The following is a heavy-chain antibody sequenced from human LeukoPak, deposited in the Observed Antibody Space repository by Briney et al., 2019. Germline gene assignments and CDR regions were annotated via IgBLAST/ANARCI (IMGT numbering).Heavy chain of an antibody. Sequence: GGSLRLSCAASGFTFSSYAMSWVRQAPGKGLEWVSAISGSGGSTSYADSVKGRFTISRDNSKNTLYLQMNSLRAEDTAVYYCAKVVVVPAATSKTYCFDYWGQGTLVTVSS. J-gene: IGHJ4*02. D-gene: IGHD2-2*01. CDR1: GFTFSSYA. CDR2: ISGSGGST. V-gene: IGHV3-23*01. CDR3: AKVVVVPAATSKTYCFDY.